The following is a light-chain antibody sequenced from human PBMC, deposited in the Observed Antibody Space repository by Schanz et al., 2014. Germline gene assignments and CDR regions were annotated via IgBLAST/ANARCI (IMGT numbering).Light chain of an antibody. J-gene: IGKJ1*01. CDR1: QSVNSDY. V-gene: IGKV3-20*01. Sequence: EIVLTQSPGTLSLSPGERATLSCRASQSVNSDYLAWYQQRPGQAPRLLIYGASTRASDFPDRFSGSGSGTDFTLTISRLETEDFAVYYCQQYDSSPVTFGQGTKVEIK. CDR2: GAS. CDR3: QQYDSSPVT.